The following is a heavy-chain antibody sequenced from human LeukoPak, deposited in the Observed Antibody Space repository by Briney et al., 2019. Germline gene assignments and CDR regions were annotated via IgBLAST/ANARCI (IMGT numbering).Heavy chain of an antibody. D-gene: IGHD3-16*01. CDR1: GFTFGDYA. CDR2: IRSKAYGGTT. CDR3: TRGLWGPPFDY. V-gene: IGHV3-49*04. J-gene: IGHJ4*02. Sequence: PGRSLRLSCTASGFTFGDYAMSWVRHAPGKGLEWVGFIRSKAYGGTTEYAASVKGRFTISRDDSKSIAYLQMNSLKTEDTAVYYCTRGLWGPPFDYWGQGTLVTVSS.